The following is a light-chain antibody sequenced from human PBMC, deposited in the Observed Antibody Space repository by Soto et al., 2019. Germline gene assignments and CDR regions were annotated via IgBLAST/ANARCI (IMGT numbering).Light chain of an antibody. V-gene: IGLV2-14*03. CDR1: SSDVCGYNY. J-gene: IGLJ1*01. CDR3: SSYTTSNTRQIV. CDR2: DVS. Sequence: QSVLTQPASVSGSPGQSITISCTGTSSDVCGYNYVSWYQHHPGKAPKLMIFDVSNRPSGVSNRFSGPKSGNTASLTISGLQPEDEADYYCSSYTTSNTRQIVFGTGTKVTVL.